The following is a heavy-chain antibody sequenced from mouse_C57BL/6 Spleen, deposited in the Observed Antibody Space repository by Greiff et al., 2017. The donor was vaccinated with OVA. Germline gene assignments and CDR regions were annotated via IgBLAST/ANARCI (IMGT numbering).Heavy chain of an antibody. CDR1: GFSLTSYG. CDR3: ARHGSLLGAMDY. V-gene: IGHV2-6-1*01. Sequence: VKLMESGPGLVAPSQSLSITCTVSGFSLTSYGVHWVRQPPGKGLEWLVVIWSDGSTTYNSALKSRLSISKDNSKSQVFLKMNSLQTDDTAMYYCARHGSLLGAMDYWGQGTSVTVSS. J-gene: IGHJ4*01. CDR2: IWSDGST. D-gene: IGHD2-10*01.